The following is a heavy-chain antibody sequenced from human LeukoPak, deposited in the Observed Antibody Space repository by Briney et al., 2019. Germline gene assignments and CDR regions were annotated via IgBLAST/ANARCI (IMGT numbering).Heavy chain of an antibody. CDR2: IYHSGST. D-gene: IGHD6-13*01. CDR1: GYSISSGYY. Sequence: SETLSLTCTVSGYSISSGYYWVWIRQPPGKGLEWIGNIYHSGSTYYNPSLKSRVTISVDTSKNQFSLKVRSVTAADTAVYYCARDGEVLSSSWFWFDPWGQGTLVTVSS. J-gene: IGHJ5*02. V-gene: IGHV4-38-2*02. CDR3: ARDGEVLSSSWFWFDP.